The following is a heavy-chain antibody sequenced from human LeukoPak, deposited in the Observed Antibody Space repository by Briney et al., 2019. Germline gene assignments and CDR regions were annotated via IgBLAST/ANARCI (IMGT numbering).Heavy chain of an antibody. D-gene: IGHD1-26*01. CDR2: IYYSGST. V-gene: IGHV4-39*01. CDR1: GGSISSSSYY. J-gene: IGHJ4*02. Sequence: SETLSLTCTVSGGSISSSSYYWGWIRQPPGKGLEWNGSIYYSGSTYYNPALESRVTISVDTSKNQFSLKLSSVTAADTAVYYCARHFIPEVGAEDGDYFDYWGQGTLVTVSS. CDR3: ARHFIPEVGAEDGDYFDY.